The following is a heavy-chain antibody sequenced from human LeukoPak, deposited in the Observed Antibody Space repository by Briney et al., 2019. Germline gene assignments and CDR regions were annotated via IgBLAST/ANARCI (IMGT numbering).Heavy chain of an antibody. J-gene: IGHJ4*02. D-gene: IGHD6-13*01. V-gene: IGHV3-48*01. CDR1: GFTFSGYS. CDR3: VRYYGSWSTDY. Sequence: PGGSLRLSCVASGFTFSGYSMNWVRQAPGKGLEWLSYINSPSSTIYYADSVKGRFTISRDNAKNSVYLQMNSLRAEDTAVYYCVRYYGSWSTDYWGQGTLVTVSS. CDR2: INSPSSTI.